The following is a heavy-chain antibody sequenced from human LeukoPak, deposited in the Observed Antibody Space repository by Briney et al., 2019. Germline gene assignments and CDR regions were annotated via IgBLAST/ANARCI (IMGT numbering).Heavy chain of an antibody. J-gene: IGHJ5*02. Sequence: GGSLRLSCAASGFTFSSSAMSWVRQVPGKGLEWVSGISASGGSTYYADSVKGRFTISRDNSKNTLYLQMNSLRAEDTAVYYCAKEEATVSRWFDPWGQGTLVTVSS. CDR3: AKEEATVSRWFDP. D-gene: IGHD4-17*01. V-gene: IGHV3-23*01. CDR1: GFTFSSSA. CDR2: ISASGGST.